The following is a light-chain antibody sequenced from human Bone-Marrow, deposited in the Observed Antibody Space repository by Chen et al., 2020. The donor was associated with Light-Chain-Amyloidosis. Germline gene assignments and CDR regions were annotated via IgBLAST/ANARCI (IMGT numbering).Light chain of an antibody. Sequence: SYVLTQPSSVSVAQGQTATIACGRNNIGSTSVHWYQQTPGQVPLLVVYDDSDRPSGIPERLSGSNSGNTATLTISRVEAGDEADYYCQVWDRSSDRPVFGGGTKLTVL. CDR3: QVWDRSSDRPV. V-gene: IGLV3-21*02. CDR2: DDS. CDR1: NIGSTS. J-gene: IGLJ3*02.